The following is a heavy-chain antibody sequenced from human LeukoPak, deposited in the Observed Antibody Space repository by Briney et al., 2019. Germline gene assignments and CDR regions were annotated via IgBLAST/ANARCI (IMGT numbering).Heavy chain of an antibody. J-gene: IGHJ4*02. Sequence: PSETLSLTCTVSGGSISSGSYYWSWIRQPAGKGLEWIGRIYTSGSTNYNPSLKSRVTISVDTSKNQFSLKLSSVTAADTAVYYCARASYYDSSGYYYFDFWGQGTLVTVSS. D-gene: IGHD3-22*01. CDR1: GGSISSGSYY. CDR3: ARASYYDSSGYYYFDF. CDR2: IYTSGST. V-gene: IGHV4-61*02.